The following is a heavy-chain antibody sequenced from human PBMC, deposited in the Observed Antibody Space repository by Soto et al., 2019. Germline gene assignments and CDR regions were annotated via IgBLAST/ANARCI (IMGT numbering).Heavy chain of an antibody. V-gene: IGHV4-39*01. CDR1: GGSISSSTYY. CDR3: ARQPTSTFYSSGWRYFDY. Sequence: SVTLSLTCTVCGGSISSSTYYWGWIRPPPGKGLEWIGSIYYSGSTYYNPSLKSRVTISVDTSKNQFSLKLSSVTAADTAVYYCARQPTSTFYSSGWRYFDYWGQGTLVTVSS. D-gene: IGHD6-19*01. CDR2: IYYSGST. J-gene: IGHJ4*02.